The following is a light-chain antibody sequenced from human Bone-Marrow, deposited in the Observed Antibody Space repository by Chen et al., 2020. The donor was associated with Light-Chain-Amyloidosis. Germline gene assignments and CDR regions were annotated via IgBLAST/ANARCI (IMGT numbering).Light chain of an antibody. CDR3: QVWDRSSDRPV. J-gene: IGLJ3*02. V-gene: IGLV3-21*02. Sequence: SSVLTQPSSLSVAPAQTATLACGGNNIGSTSVHWYQQTPGQAPLLVVYDDSDRPSGIPERLSGSNSGNTATLTISRVEAGDEADYYCQVWDRSSDRPVFGGGTKLTVL. CDR2: DDS. CDR1: NIGSTS.